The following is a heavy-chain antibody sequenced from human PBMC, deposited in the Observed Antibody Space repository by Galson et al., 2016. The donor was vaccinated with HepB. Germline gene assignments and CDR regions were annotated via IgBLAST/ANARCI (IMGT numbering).Heavy chain of an antibody. CDR2: IRDKANNYTT. V-gene: IGHV3-72*01. Sequence: SCAASGLTFSDHYMDWVRQAPGKGLEWVGRIRDKANNYTTEYAASVEGRFSVSTDESKNSLYLQMNSLGTEDTAVYYCAKPTNSDAFHIWGQGTMVTVSS. CDR3: AKPTNSDAFHI. CDR1: GLTFSDHY. D-gene: IGHD5-12*01. J-gene: IGHJ3*02.